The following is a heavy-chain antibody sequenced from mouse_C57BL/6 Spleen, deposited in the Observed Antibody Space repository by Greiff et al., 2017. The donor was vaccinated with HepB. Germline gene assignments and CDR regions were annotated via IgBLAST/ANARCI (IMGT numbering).Heavy chain of an antibody. CDR2: ISYDGSN. V-gene: IGHV3-6*01. J-gene: IGHJ2*01. Sequence: EVQRVESGPGLVKPSQSLSLTCSVTGYSITSGYYWNWIRQFPGNKLEWMGYISYDGSNNYNPSLKNRISITRDTSKNQFFLKLNSVTTEDTATYYCARDQSGLPVYFDYWGQGTTLTVSS. D-gene: IGHD2-4*01. CDR3: ARDQSGLPVYFDY. CDR1: GYSITSGYY.